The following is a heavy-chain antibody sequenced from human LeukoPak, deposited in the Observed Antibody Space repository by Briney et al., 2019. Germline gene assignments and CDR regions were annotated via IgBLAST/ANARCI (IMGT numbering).Heavy chain of an antibody. CDR2: ISSSGSTI. CDR1: GFTFSDYY. V-gene: IGHV3-11*01. Sequence: PGGSLRLSCAASGFTFSDYYMSWIRQAPGKGLEWVSYISSSGSTIYYADSVKGRFTISRGNAKNSLYLQMNSLRAEDTAVYYCARAPPNYYYYYGMDVWGQGTTVTVSS. J-gene: IGHJ6*02. CDR3: ARAPPNYYYYYGMDV.